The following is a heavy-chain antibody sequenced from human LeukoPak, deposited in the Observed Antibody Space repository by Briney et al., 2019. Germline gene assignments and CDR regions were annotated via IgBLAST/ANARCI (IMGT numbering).Heavy chain of an antibody. CDR3: AKDRAAAGTWAEYFQH. D-gene: IGHD6-13*01. CDR2: ISGSGGST. J-gene: IGHJ1*01. V-gene: IGHV3-23*01. CDR1: GFTFSSYA. Sequence: GGSLRLSCAASGFTFSSYAMSWVRQAPGKGLEWVSAISGSGGSTYYADSVKGRFTISRDNSKNTLYLQMNSLRAEDTAVYYCAKDRAAAGTWAEYFQHWGQGTLVTVSS.